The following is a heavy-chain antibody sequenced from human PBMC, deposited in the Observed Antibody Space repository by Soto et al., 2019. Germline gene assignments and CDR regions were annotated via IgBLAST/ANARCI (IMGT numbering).Heavy chain of an antibody. CDR3: ARFGGENGLGSGWL. V-gene: IGHV1-3*01. CDR1: GYTFTSYA. CDR2: INAGNGNT. D-gene: IGHD6-19*01. J-gene: IGHJ4*02. Sequence: ASVKVSCKGSGYTFTSYAMHWVRQAHGQRLEWMGWINAGNGNTKYSQKFQGRVTITRDTSASTAYMELSSLRSEDTAVFYCARFGGENGLGSGWLWGQGTLVTVSS.